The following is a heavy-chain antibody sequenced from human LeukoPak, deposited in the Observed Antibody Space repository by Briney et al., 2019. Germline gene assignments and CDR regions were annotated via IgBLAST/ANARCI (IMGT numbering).Heavy chain of an antibody. Sequence: GGSLRLSCAASGFTFSGYAMHWVRQAPGKGLEWVAVISYDGSNKYYADSVKGRFTISRDNSKNTLYLQMNSLRAEDTAVYYCARGDDAFDIWGQGTMVTVSS. CDR2: ISYDGSNK. CDR1: GFTFSGYA. CDR3: ARGDDAFDI. V-gene: IGHV3-30-3*01. J-gene: IGHJ3*02.